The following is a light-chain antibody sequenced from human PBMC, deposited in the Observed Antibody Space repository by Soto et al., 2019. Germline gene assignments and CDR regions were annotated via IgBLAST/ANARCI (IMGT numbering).Light chain of an antibody. CDR3: QQYGSSPKYT. CDR1: QSVSSSY. Sequence: EIVLTQSPGTLSLSPGERATLSCRASQSVSSSYLAWYQQKPGQAPRLLIYGASSRATGIPDRFSGSGSGKDFTLTISRLEPEDFPVYYGQQYGSSPKYTFGQGPSWRSN. CDR2: GAS. J-gene: IGKJ2*01. V-gene: IGKV3-20*01.